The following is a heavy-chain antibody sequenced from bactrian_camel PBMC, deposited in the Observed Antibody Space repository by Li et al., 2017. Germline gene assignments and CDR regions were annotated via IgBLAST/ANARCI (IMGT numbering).Heavy chain of an antibody. CDR1: GFTFSNYG. Sequence: HVQLVESGGGLVQPGGSLRLSCAVSGFTFSNYGMSWVRQAPGKGLEWVSGIYNDGLGIYINSVKGRFTISRDNAKNTLYLQMNSLKPEDTAMYYCAANQDYGYCSGTWSNRPMRFGHWGQGTQVTVS. CDR2: IYNDGLGI. D-gene: IGHD3*01. CDR3: AANQDYGYCSGTWSNRPMRFGH. V-gene: IGHV3S6*01. J-gene: IGHJ6*01.